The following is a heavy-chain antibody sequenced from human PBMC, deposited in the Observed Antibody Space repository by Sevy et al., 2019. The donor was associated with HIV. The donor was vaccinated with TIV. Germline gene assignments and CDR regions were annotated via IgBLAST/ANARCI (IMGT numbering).Heavy chain of an antibody. Sequence: GGSLRLSCAASGFTFSSYAMHWVRQAPGKGLEWVAVILYDGSNKYYADSVKGRFTISRDNSKNTLYLQMNSLRAEDTAVYYCARVDCGGDCYSIDYWGQGTLVTVSS. CDR1: GFTFSSYA. CDR3: ARVDCGGDCYSIDY. CDR2: ILYDGSNK. D-gene: IGHD2-21*02. J-gene: IGHJ4*02. V-gene: IGHV3-30*04.